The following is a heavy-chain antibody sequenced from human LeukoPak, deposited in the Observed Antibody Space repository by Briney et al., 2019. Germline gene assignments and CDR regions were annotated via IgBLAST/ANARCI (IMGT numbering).Heavy chain of an antibody. CDR2: FNPENGNT. D-gene: IGHD6-13*01. Sequence: ASVKVSCKASGYSFVGYGITWVRQAPGQGLEWMGWFNPENGNTNYAQKVQGRVTMTADTSTSTSYMELRSLRSDDTAVYYCAREHSSSWDHFDYWGQGTLVTVSS. J-gene: IGHJ4*02. V-gene: IGHV1-18*01. CDR1: GYSFVGYG. CDR3: AREHSSSWDHFDY.